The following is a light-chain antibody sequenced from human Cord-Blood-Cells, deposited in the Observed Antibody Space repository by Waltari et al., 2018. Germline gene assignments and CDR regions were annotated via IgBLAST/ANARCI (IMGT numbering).Light chain of an antibody. CDR1: SSDVGSYNL. J-gene: IGLJ3*02. Sequence: QSALTQPASVSGSPGQSITISCTATSSDVGSYNLLSWYQQHPGKAPNLMIYEGSKRPSGVSNRFSGSKSGNTASLTISGLQAEDEADYYCCSYAGSSTWVFGGGTKLTVL. CDR3: CSYAGSSTWV. V-gene: IGLV2-23*01. CDR2: EGS.